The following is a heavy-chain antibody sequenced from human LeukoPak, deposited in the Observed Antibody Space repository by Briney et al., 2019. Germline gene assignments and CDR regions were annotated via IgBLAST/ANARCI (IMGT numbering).Heavy chain of an antibody. J-gene: IGHJ4*02. D-gene: IGHD6-13*01. CDR1: GGSVSSGSYY. Sequence: PSETLSLTRTVSGGSVSSGSYYWSWIRQPPGKGLEWIGYVYYHGGTNYNPSLKSRVTISVDTSKNQFSLKLSSVTAADTAVYYCARGNGDTQQLPQGGFDYWGQGTLVTVSS. CDR2: VYYHGGT. V-gene: IGHV4-61*01. CDR3: ARGNGDTQQLPQGGFDY.